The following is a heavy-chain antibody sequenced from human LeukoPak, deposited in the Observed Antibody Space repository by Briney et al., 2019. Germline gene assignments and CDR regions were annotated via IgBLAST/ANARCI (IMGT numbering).Heavy chain of an antibody. CDR1: GFTFSSYG. J-gene: IGHJ4*02. D-gene: IGHD6-19*01. Sequence: GGSLRLSCAASGFTFSSYGMHWVRQAPGKGLEWVAFIRYDGSNKYYADSVKGRFTISRDNSKNTLYLQMNSLRAEDTAVYYCAKDLEQWLGGEGGFDYWGQGALVTVSS. CDR2: IRYDGSNK. V-gene: IGHV3-30*02. CDR3: AKDLEQWLGGEGGFDY.